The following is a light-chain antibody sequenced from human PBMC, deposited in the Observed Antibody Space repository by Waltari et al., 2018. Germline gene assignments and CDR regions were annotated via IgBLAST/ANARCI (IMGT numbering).Light chain of an antibody. J-gene: IGKJ3*01. CDR3: QQYYTSPFT. CDR1: QTVLFNSNDKNY. V-gene: IGKV4-1*01. CDR2: WAS. Sequence: DIVMTQSPDSLGVSLGERATINCKSSQTVLFNSNDKNYLAWYQQKPGQPPKLLIYWASTRESGVPDGFSGSGSGTDFTLTISALQAEDVAVYYCQQYYTSPFTFGPGTIVDLK.